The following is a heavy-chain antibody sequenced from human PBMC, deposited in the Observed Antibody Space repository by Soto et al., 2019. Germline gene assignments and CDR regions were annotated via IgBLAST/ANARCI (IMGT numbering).Heavy chain of an antibody. V-gene: IGHV1-69*01. CDR3: ERMVRGFDP. CDR2: IIPIFGTA. J-gene: IGHJ5*02. Sequence: QVQLVQSGAEVKKPGSSVKVSCKASGGTFSSYAISWVRQAPGQGLECMGGIIPIFGTANYAQKFQGRVTITADESTSKEYMELSSLRSEDTAVYYCERMVRGFDPWGQGTLVTVSS. CDR1: GGTFSSYA. D-gene: IGHD2-21*01.